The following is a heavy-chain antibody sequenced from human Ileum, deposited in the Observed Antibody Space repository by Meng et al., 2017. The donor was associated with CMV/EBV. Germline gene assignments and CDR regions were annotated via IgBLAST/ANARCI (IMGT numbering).Heavy chain of an antibody. CDR2: INNRGST. J-gene: IGHJ4*02. CDR3: ARASPQRRFLSY. D-gene: IGHD3-3*01. CDR1: KSAFSDYY. V-gene: IGHV4-34*01. Sequence: QIQKWGAGQLKPSETLSLVCAVHKSAFSDYYWTWIRQSPGKGLEWIGEINNRGSTNYNPSLKSRVTISIDTSRNQFSLKLTSMTAADTAVYYCARASPQRRFLSYWGQGTLVTVSS.